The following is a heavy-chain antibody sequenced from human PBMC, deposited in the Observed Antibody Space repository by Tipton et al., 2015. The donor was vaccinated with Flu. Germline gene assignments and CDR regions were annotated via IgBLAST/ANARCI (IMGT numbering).Heavy chain of an antibody. CDR2: IYASDSSDYT. CDR3: ARDGRYCTSNTCSPYHYFYTMDV. D-gene: IGHD2-2*01. J-gene: IGHJ6*02. Sequence: GLVKPSETMSLTCSVSGGSIGGYYWSWIRQSAGKGIEWIGRIYASDSSDYTNYNPSFYSRVAMSVDTSKNQFSLTLNSVTAADAAVYYCARDGRYCTSNTCSPYHYFYTMDVWGPGTTVTVSS. V-gene: IGHV4-4*07. CDR1: GGSIGGYY.